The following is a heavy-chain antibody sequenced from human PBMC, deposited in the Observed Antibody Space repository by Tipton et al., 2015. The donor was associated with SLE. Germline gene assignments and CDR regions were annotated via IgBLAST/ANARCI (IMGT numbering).Heavy chain of an antibody. CDR3: ARWGDRSGAED. J-gene: IGHJ4*02. CDR2: IYNSVNT. Sequence: LRLSCTASGGSISSYYWSWIRQPPGKGLELIGYIYNSVNTNYNPSLKSRVTISVDTSKNQLSLKLTSVTAADTAVYYCARWGDRSGAEDWGQGTLVTVSS. D-gene: IGHD3-3*01. CDR1: GGSISSYY. V-gene: IGHV4-59*01.